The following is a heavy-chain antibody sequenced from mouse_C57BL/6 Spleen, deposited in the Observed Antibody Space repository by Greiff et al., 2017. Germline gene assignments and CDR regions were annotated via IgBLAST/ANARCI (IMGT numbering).Heavy chain of an antibody. V-gene: IGHV1-55*01. CDR1: GYTFTSYW. D-gene: IGHD3-2*02. J-gene: IGHJ2*01. CDR3: ATEGDSSGYEDY. CDR2: IYPGSGST. Sequence: VQLQQSGAELVKPGASVKMSCKASGYTFTSYWITWVKQRPGQGLEWIGDIYPGSGSTNYNEKFKSKATLTVDTSSSTAYMQLSSLTSEDSAVYYCATEGDSSGYEDYWGQGTTLTVSS.